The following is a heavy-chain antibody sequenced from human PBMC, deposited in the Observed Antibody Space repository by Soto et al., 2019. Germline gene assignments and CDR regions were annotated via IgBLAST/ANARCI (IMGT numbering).Heavy chain of an antibody. CDR1: GGSISSGGYY. CDR2: IYYSGST. Sequence: SETLSLTCTVSGGSISSGGYYWSWIRQHPGKGLEWIGYIYYSGSTYYNPSLKSRVTISVDTSKNQFSLKLSSVTAADTAVYYCARKSPYGSGSYFDYWGQGTIVTVYS. V-gene: IGHV4-31*03. J-gene: IGHJ4*02. CDR3: ARKSPYGSGSYFDY. D-gene: IGHD3-10*01.